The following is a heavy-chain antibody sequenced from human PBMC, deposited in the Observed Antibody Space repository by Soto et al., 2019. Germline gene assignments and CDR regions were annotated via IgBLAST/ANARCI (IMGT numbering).Heavy chain of an antibody. CDR1: GGSISSYY. V-gene: IGHV4-59*01. CDR2: IYYSGST. CDR3: ARVAVGGWFGELFYYFDY. Sequence: SETLSLTCTVSGGSISSYYWSWIRQPPGKGLEWIGYIYYSGSTNYNPSLKSRVTISVDTSKNQFSLRLSSVTAADTAVYYCARVAVGGWFGELFYYFDYWGQGTLVTVSS. D-gene: IGHD3-10*01. J-gene: IGHJ4*02.